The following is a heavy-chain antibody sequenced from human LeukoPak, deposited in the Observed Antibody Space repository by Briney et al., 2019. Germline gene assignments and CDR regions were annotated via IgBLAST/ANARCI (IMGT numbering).Heavy chain of an antibody. CDR2: IRSKAYGGTT. CDR3: TRETTIFGVVITRGWFDP. J-gene: IGHJ5*02. CDR1: GFTFSSYA. V-gene: IGHV3-49*04. Sequence: PGGSLRLSCAASGFTFSSYAMSWVRQAPGKGLEWVGFIRSKAYGGTTEYAASVKGRFTISRDDSKSIAYLQMNSLKTEDTAVYYCTRETTIFGVVITRGWFDPWGQGTLVTVSS. D-gene: IGHD3-3*01.